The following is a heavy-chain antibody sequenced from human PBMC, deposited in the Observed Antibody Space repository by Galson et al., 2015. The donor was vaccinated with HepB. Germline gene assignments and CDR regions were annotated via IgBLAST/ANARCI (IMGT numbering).Heavy chain of an antibody. D-gene: IGHD3-10*01. Sequence: SLRLSCAASGFTFSSYAMHWVRQAPGKGLEWVAVISYDGSNKYYADSVKGRFTISRDNSKNTLYLQMNSLRAEDTAVYYCAKDLSSRVRGVYFDYWGQGTLVTVSS. J-gene: IGHJ4*02. CDR3: AKDLSSRVRGVYFDY. CDR1: GFTFSSYA. V-gene: IGHV3-30-3*01. CDR2: ISYDGSNK.